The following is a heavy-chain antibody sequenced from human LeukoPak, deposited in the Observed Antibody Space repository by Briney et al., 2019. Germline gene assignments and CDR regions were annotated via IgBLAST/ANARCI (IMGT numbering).Heavy chain of an antibody. J-gene: IGHJ3*02. V-gene: IGHV4-34*01. D-gene: IGHD6-19*01. CDR3: ARHRYSSGWWWGVAFDI. Sequence: SETLSLTCAVYGGSFSGYYWSWIRQPPGKGLEWIGEINHSGSTNYNPSLKSRVTISVDTSKNQFSLKLSSVTAADTAVYYRARHRYSSGWWWGVAFDIWGQGTMVTVSS. CDR1: GGSFSGYY. CDR2: INHSGST.